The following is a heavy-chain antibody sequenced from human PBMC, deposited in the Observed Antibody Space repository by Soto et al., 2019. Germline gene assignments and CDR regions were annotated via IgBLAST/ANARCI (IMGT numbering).Heavy chain of an antibody. Sequence: PSETLSLTFTVSGGSISNSSYYWCCIRQPPGKWLEWIGSIYYSGSTYYNPSLKSRVTISVDTSKNQFSLKLSSVTAADTAVYYCARRGYYDFWSGYYTLSYFDYWGQGTLVTVSS. V-gene: IGHV4-39*01. CDR1: GGSISNSSYY. CDR2: IYYSGST. D-gene: IGHD3-3*01. J-gene: IGHJ4*02. CDR3: ARRGYYDFWSGYYTLSYFDY.